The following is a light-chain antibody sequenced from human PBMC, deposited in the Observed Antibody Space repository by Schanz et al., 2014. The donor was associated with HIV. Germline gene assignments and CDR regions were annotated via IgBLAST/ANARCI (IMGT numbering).Light chain of an antibody. CDR3: AAWDDSLNRPV. CDR2: GNN. Sequence: QSVLTQPPSVSGAPGQRVTISCTGSSSNIGAGYDVHWYQQLPGTAPKLLIYGNNNRPSGVPDRFSGSKSGTSASLAITGLQAEDEADYYCAAWDDSLNRPVFRGGTKLTVL. CDR1: SSNIGAGYD. J-gene: IGLJ2*01. V-gene: IGLV1-40*01.